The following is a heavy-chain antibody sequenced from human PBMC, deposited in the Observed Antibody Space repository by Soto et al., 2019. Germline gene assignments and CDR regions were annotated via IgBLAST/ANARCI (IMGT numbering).Heavy chain of an antibody. V-gene: IGHV1-18*01. CDR3: AREGPAPYYFYGMDV. CDR1: GYSFTTYG. CDR2: ISAYNGNT. Sequence: QVQLVQSGGEVKKPGASVKVSCKTSGYSFTTYGISWVRQAPGQGLEWMGWISAYNGNTNYAQKLLDRGTMTTDTSTSTAYMEPRSMRSDDTAVYYCAREGPAPYYFYGMDVRGQGSTVTVSS. J-gene: IGHJ6*02.